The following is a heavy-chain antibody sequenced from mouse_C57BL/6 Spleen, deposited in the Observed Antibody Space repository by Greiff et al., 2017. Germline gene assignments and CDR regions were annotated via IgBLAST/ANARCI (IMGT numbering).Heavy chain of an antibody. J-gene: IGHJ1*03. CDR3: ARGSNWYFDV. CDR2: ISDGGSYT. CDR1: GFTFSSYA. D-gene: IGHD6-1*01. V-gene: IGHV5-4*03. Sequence: DVTLVESGGGLVKPGGSLKLSCAASGFTFSSYAMSWVRQTPEKRLEWVATISDGGSYTYYPDNVKGRFTISRDNAKNNLYLQMSHLKSEDTAMYYCARGSNWYFDVWGTGTTVTVSS.